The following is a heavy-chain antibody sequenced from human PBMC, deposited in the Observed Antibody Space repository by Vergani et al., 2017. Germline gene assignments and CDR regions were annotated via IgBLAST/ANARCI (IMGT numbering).Heavy chain of an antibody. CDR2: ISYDGTQK. J-gene: IGHJ1*01. V-gene: IGHV3-30*03. Sequence: QVHLVESGGGVVQPGRSLRLSCVVSGYTSSYYGMHWVRQAPGNGLEWVAVISYDGTQKYYAESVKGRFTISRDNSKSTLYLQMNSLRTEDTAVYYWATKSCRTPVCQIGYFMEWGQGTLVTVSS. CDR1: GYTSSYYG. CDR3: ATKSCRTPVCQIGYFME. D-gene: IGHD1-1*01.